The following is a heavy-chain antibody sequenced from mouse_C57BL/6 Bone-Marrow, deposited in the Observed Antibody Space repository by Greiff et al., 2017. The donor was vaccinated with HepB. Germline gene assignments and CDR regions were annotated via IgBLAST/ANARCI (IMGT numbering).Heavy chain of an antibody. CDR1: GYTFTSYG. J-gene: IGHJ4*01. Sequence: VQLQQSGAELARPGASVKLSCKASGYTFTSYGISWVKQRTGQGLEWIGEIYPRSGNTYYNEKFKGKATLTADKSSSTAYMELRSLTSEDSAVYVCARKSITTVVEDYYAMDYWGQGTSVTVSS. V-gene: IGHV1-81*01. CDR3: ARKSITTVVEDYYAMDY. D-gene: IGHD1-1*01. CDR2: IYPRSGNT.